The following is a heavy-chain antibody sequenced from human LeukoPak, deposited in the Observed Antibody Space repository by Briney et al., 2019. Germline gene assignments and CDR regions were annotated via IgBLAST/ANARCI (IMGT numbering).Heavy chain of an antibody. V-gene: IGHV1-18*01. Sequence: ASVKVSCKASGYTFTSYSINWVRQAPGQGLEWMGWISTYNGNSNYAQKLQGRVTMTTDTSTSTAYMELRSLRSDDTAMYYCAKDRWRDGSSSFDNWGQETLVTVSS. J-gene: IGHJ4*02. CDR2: ISTYNGNS. D-gene: IGHD6-6*01. CDR3: AKDRWRDGSSSFDN. CDR1: GYTFTSYS.